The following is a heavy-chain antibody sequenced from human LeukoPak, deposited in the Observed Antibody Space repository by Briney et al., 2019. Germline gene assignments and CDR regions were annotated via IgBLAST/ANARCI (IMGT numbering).Heavy chain of an antibody. V-gene: IGHV3-9*01. J-gene: IGHJ4*02. CDR3: AKVFLGGDPDY. Sequence: GGSLRLSCAASGFTFSTYGMHWVRQAPGKGLEWVSGISWNSGSIGYADSVKGRFTISRDNAKNSLYLQMNSLRAEDTALYYCAKVFLGGDPDYWGQGTLVTVSS. CDR1: GFTFSTYG. D-gene: IGHD4-17*01. CDR2: ISWNSGSI.